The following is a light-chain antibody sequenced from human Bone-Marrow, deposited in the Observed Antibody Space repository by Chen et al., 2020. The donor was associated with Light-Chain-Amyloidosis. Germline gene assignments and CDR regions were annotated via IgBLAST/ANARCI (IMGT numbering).Light chain of an antibody. CDR2: DAS. Sequence: ILLTQSPGTLSLSPGERATLSCRASQSVASDYVAWYQQKPGQAPRLLIYDASSRAPGIPDRCSGSESGIDFTLTISRVEPEDFAVYECQQYGSSPVTFGQGTEVEIK. J-gene: IGKJ1*01. CDR1: QSVASDY. CDR3: QQYGSSPVT. V-gene: IGKV3-20*01.